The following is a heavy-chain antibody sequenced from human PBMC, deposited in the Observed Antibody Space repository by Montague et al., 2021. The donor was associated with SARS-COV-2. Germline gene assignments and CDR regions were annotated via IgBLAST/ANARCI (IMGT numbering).Heavy chain of an antibody. CDR2: IHHGGST. CDR1: GGSFSTYS. J-gene: IGHJ6*03. CDR3: ARLGDGVVPSPILGVGPYYSYHYMDV. V-gene: IGHV4-34*01. D-gene: IGHD3-10*01. Sequence: SETLSLTCAVHGGSFSTYSWNWIRKPPGKGLEWIGEIHHGGSTNYNPSLKSRVTISADTSKNQFSLKLISVAAADTAVYYCARLGDGVVPSPILGVGPYYSYHYMDVWGKGTTVTVSS.